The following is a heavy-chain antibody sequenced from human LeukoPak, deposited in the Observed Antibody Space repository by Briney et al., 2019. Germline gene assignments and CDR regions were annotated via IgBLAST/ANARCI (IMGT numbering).Heavy chain of an antibody. CDR1: GFTFSSYE. D-gene: IGHD1-1*01. CDR3: ARVERNDNSDAFDI. CDR2: ISSSGSTI. V-gene: IGHV3-48*03. Sequence: PGGPLRLSCAASGFTFSSYEMNWVRQAPGKGLEWVSYISSSGSTIYYADPVKGRFTISRDNAKNSLYLQRNSLRAEDTAVYYCARVERNDNSDAFDIWGQGTMVTVSS. J-gene: IGHJ3*02.